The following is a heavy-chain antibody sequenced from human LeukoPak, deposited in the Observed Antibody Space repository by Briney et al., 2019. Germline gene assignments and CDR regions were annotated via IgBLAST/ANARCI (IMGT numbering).Heavy chain of an antibody. J-gene: IGHJ4*02. CDR1: GFTVSSNY. CDR3: AKVRPRTLTGYSSGWYFFDS. V-gene: IGHV3-53*01. Sequence: GGSLRLSCAASGFTVSSNYMSWVRQAPGKGLEWVSVIYSGGSTYYADSVKGRFTISRDNSKNTLYLQMNSLRAEDTAVYYCAKVRPRTLTGYSSGWYFFDSWGQGTLVTVYS. D-gene: IGHD6-19*01. CDR2: IYSGGST.